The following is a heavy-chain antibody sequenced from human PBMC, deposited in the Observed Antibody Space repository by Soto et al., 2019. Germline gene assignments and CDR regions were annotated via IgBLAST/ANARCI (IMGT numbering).Heavy chain of an antibody. D-gene: IGHD5-12*01. J-gene: IGHJ5*02. V-gene: IGHV1-18*01. CDR3: VRDASSGYRGWWDP. Sequence: ASVKVSCKASGYTFTSYGISWVRQAPGQGLEWMGLLIPYNGDRIYAQKFQGRVILTTDTATNTAYMELGSLRSDDTAVYYCVRDASSGYRGWWDPWGQGTLVTVSS. CDR1: GYTFTSYG. CDR2: LIPYNGDR.